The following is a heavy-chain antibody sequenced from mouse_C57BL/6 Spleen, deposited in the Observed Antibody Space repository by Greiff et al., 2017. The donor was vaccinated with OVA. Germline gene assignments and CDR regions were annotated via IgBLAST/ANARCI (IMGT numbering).Heavy chain of an antibody. Sequence: EVKLVESGGDLVKPGGSLKLSCAASGFTFSSYGMSWVRQTPDKRLEWVATISSGGSYTYYPDSVKGRFTISRDNAKNTLYLQVSSLKSEDTAMYYCARQGTGTGYFDYWGQGTTLTVSS. D-gene: IGHD4-1*01. J-gene: IGHJ2*01. CDR2: ISSGGSYT. CDR1: GFTFSSYG. V-gene: IGHV5-6*01. CDR3: ARQGTGTGYFDY.